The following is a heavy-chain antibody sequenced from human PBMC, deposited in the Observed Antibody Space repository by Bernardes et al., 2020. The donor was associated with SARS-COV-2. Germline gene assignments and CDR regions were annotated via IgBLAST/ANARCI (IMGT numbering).Heavy chain of an antibody. Sequence: SGHTLSKPTQTLTLTCPFSGFSLSHSGMRVSWIRQSPGEALEWLARIDWDDDQFYSTSLKTRLTISKDTSKNLVVLTMTNMDPVDTATYYCALCLGARSGLEYWGQGTLVTVSS. V-gene: IGHV2-70*04. CDR3: ALCLGARSGLEY. D-gene: IGHD3-16*01. J-gene: IGHJ4*02. CDR2: IDWDDDQ. CDR1: GFSLSHSGMR.